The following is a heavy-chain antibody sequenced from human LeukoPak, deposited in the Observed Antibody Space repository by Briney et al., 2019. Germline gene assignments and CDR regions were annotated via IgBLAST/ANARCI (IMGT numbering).Heavy chain of an antibody. CDR2: ISTGGGNT. J-gene: IGHJ5*02. CDR3: AKTQGYYDA. D-gene: IGHD2-15*01. Sequence: GGSLRLSCAASGFTFNNYAMSWVRQAPGKGLEWVSTISTGGGNTYYADSVKGRFTISRDNSKNTLFLQMNSLRADDTAVYYCAKTQGYYDAWGQGALVTVSS. CDR1: GFTFNNYA. V-gene: IGHV3-23*01.